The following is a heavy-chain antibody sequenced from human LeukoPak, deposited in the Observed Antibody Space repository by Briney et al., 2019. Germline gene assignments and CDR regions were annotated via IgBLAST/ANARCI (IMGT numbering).Heavy chain of an antibody. Sequence: GGSLRLSCAASGFTFSSYGMHWVRQAPGKGLEWVAVISYDGSNKYYADSVKGRFTISRDNSKNTLYLQMNSLRAEDTAVYYCAKHRSSGWYYWGQGTLVTVSS. J-gene: IGHJ4*02. D-gene: IGHD6-19*01. V-gene: IGHV3-30*18. CDR2: ISYDGSNK. CDR3: AKHRSSGWYY. CDR1: GFTFSSYG.